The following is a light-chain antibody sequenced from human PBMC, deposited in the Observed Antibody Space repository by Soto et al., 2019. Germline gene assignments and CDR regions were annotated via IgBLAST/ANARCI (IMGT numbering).Light chain of an antibody. V-gene: IGKV1-27*01. Sequence: DIQMTQSPSSLSASVGDRVTVTCRASQDIASYLAWYQQKPGQLPNLLIYATSTLESGVPSRFSGGGSGTDFTLTISSLEPEDVATYYCQKYDRAPFTFGPGTKV. CDR1: QDIASY. J-gene: IGKJ3*01. CDR3: QKYDRAPFT. CDR2: ATS.